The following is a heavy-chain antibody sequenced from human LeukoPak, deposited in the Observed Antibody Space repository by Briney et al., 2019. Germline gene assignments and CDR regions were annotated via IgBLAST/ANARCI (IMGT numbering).Heavy chain of an antibody. D-gene: IGHD5-12*01. V-gene: IGHV3-7*01. CDR1: GFTFSSYW. J-gene: IGHJ4*02. CDR2: IKQDGSEK. CDR3: ARDLLRYSGYDSFAY. Sequence: GFLRLSCAASGFTFSSYWMSWVRQAPGKGLEWVANIKQDGSEKYYVDSVKGRFTISRDNAKNSLYLQMNSLRAEDTAVYYCARDLLRYSGYDSFAYWGQGTLVTVSS.